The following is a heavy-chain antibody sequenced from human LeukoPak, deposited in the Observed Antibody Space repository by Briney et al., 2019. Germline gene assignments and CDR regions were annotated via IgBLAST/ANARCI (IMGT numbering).Heavy chain of an antibody. CDR2: ISWNSGSI. J-gene: IGHJ4*02. CDR3: ARVVRGPAYFDY. D-gene: IGHD3-10*01. V-gene: IGHV3-9*01. Sequence: QPGGSLRLSCAASGFTFDDYAIHWVRQAPGKGLEWVSGISWNSGSIGYADSVKGRFTISRDNAKNSLYLQMNSLRAEDTAVYYCARVVRGPAYFDYWGQGTLVTVSS. CDR1: GFTFDDYA.